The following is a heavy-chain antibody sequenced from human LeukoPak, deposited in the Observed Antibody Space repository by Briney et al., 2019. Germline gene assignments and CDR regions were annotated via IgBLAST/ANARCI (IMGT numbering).Heavy chain of an antibody. CDR1: GGSISHYY. CDR2: IYYSGST. J-gene: IGHJ4*02. V-gene: IGHV4-59*08. D-gene: IGHD2-15*01. CDR3: ARLGCSGGSCYDDI. Sequence: SETLSLTCTVSGGSISHYYWSWIRQPPGKGLEWIGYIYYSGSTSYNPSLKSRVTISVDTSKNQFSLKLSSVTASDTAVYYCARLGCSGGSCYDDIWGQGTLVTVSS.